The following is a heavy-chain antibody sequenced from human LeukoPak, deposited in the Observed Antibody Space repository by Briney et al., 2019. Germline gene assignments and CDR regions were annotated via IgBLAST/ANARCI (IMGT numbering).Heavy chain of an antibody. J-gene: IGHJ3*02. CDR2: INPNSGGT. Sequence: GASVKVSCKASGYTFTGYYMHWVRQAPGQGLEWMGWINPNSGGTNYAQKFQGRVTMTRDTSISTAYMELSRLRSDDTAVYYCARDLQYYYDSSGYYPDAFDIWGQGTMVTVSS. V-gene: IGHV1-2*02. CDR3: ARDLQYYYDSSGYYPDAFDI. D-gene: IGHD3-22*01. CDR1: GYTFTGYY.